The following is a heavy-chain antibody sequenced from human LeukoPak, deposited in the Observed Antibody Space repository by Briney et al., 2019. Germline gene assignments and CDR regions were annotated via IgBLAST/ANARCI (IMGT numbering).Heavy chain of an antibody. CDR1: GFTFSLHG. CDR3: VKGGAYGSGSYCDS. CDR2: ISGGGSA. Sequence: PGGSLRLSCVTSGFTFSLHGMHWVRQAPGKGLEWVSCISGGGSANYADAVKARFSISRDNSKGTLDLQMNSLRADDTAVYYCVKGGAYGSGSYCDSWGQGPLVAVSS. J-gene: IGHJ4*02. V-gene: IGHV3-23*01. D-gene: IGHD3-10*01.